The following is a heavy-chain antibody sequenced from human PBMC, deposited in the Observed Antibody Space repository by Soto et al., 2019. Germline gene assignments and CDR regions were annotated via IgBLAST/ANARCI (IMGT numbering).Heavy chain of an antibody. V-gene: IGHV4-31*03. J-gene: IGHJ5*02. D-gene: IGHD2-15*01. CDR3: ARADCSGGSCYLGNWFDP. CDR1: GGSISSGGYY. CDR2: IYYSGST. Sequence: SETLSLTCTVSGGSISSGGYYWSWIRQHPGKGLEWIGYIYYSGSTYYNPSLKSRVTISVDTSKNQFSLKLSSVTAADTAVYYCARADCSGGSCYLGNWFDPWGQGTLVTVS.